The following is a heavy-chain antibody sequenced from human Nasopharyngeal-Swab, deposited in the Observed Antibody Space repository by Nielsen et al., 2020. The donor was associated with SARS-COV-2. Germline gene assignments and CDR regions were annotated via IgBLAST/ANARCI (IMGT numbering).Heavy chain of an antibody. CDR2: IIPILGTA. CDR3: ARSGRITIFGVFINYYYYMDV. D-gene: IGHD3-3*01. Sequence: WVRQAPGQGLEWMGGIIPILGTANYAQKFQGRVTITADESTSTAYMELSSLRSEDTAVYYCARSGRITIFGVFINYYYYMDVWGKGTTVTVSS. V-gene: IGHV1-69*01. J-gene: IGHJ6*03.